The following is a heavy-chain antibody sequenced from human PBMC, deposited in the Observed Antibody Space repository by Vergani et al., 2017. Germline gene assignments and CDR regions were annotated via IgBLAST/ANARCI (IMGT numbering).Heavy chain of an antibody. CDR2: IYSGGST. CDR1: GFTFSSYA. D-gene: IGHD3-10*01. J-gene: IGHJ4*02. CDR3: ARDLDGSD. Sequence: EVQLLESGGGLVQPGGSLRLSCAASGFTFSSYAMSWVRQAPGKGLEWVSVIYSGGSTYYADSVKGRFTISRDNSKNTLYLQMNSLRAEDTAVYYCARDLDGSDWGQGTLVTVSS. V-gene: IGHV3-66*02.